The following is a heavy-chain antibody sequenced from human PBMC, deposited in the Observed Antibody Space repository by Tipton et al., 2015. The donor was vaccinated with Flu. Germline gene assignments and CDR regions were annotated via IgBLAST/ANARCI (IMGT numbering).Heavy chain of an antibody. CDR2: VSRTGST. CDR3: ARRDYSNYVSDPKSWFDP. D-gene: IGHD4-11*01. Sequence: TLSLTCAVSGDSISSDFYWAWIRQFPGKGLEWIGTVSRTGSTIYNPSLKSRVTISIDTSKNQFSLSMRSVTAADMAVYYCARRDYSNYVSDPKSWFDPWGKGTLVAVTS. V-gene: IGHV4-38-2*01. CDR1: GDSISSDFY. J-gene: IGHJ5*02.